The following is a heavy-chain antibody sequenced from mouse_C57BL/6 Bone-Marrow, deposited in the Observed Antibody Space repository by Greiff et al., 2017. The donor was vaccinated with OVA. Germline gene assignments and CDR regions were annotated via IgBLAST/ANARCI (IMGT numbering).Heavy chain of an antibody. Sequence: QVQLQQSGAELVRPGTSVKVSCKASGYAFTNYLIEWVKQRPGQGLEWIGVINPGSGGTTYNEKFKGKATLTADKSSSTAYMQLSSLTSEDSAVYFCARLRPYWYFDVWGTGTTVTVSS. CDR3: ARLRPYWYFDV. CDR1: GYAFTNYL. CDR2: INPGSGGT. V-gene: IGHV1-54*01. J-gene: IGHJ1*03. D-gene: IGHD2-12*01.